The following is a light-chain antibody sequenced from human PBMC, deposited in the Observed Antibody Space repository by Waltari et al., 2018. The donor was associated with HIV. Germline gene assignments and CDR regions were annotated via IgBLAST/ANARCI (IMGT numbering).Light chain of an antibody. CDR1: STDVGSSNL. CDR2: EAS. J-gene: IGLJ3*02. V-gene: IGLV2-23*01. Sequence: QSALTQPASVSGSPGQSITIPCPGTSTDVGSSNLVTWYQYHPGNPPKLMIYEASKRPSGVSNRFSGSKSGNTASLTISGLQAEDEADYYCCSYAGSSTLVFGGGTKLTVL. CDR3: CSYAGSSTLV.